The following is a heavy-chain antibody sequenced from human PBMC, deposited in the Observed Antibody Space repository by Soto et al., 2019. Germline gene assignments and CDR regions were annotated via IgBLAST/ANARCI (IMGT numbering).Heavy chain of an antibody. CDR2: INPNSGGT. CDR3: ARVQQLVLESYFDY. J-gene: IGHJ4*02. V-gene: IGHV1-2*02. Sequence: ASVKVSCKASGYTFTGYYMHWVRQAPGQGLEWMGWINPNSGGTNYAQKFQGRVTMTRDTSISTAYMELSRLRSGDTAVYYCARVQQLVLESYFDYWGQGTLVTVSS. CDR1: GYTFTGYY. D-gene: IGHD6-13*01.